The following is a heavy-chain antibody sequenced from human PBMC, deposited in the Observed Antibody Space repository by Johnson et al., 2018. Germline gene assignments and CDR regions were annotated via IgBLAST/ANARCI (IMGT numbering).Heavy chain of an antibody. D-gene: IGHD1-26*01. CDR3: AKADSGSTYGGDAFVI. V-gene: IGHV3-23*04. CDR1: GFTFSSYA. J-gene: IGHJ3*02. Sequence: VQLVQSGGGLVQPGGSLRLSCAASGFTFSSYAMSWVRQGPGKGLEWVSAISGSGGSTYYADSVTGRVTISRDNSKTTLYLQMNSLRAEDTAVYYCAKADSGSTYGGDAFVIWGQGTMFTVSS. CDR2: ISGSGGST.